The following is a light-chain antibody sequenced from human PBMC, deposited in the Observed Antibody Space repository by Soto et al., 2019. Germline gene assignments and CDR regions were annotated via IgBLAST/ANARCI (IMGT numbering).Light chain of an antibody. Sequence: DIQMTQSPSSLSASVGDRVTITSRASQSISNYLNWYQQKPGKAPNLLIYAATSLQTGVPSRFSGSGSGTNFTLTITSLRPEDFATYYCQQSFTSPRTFGQGTNLDIK. CDR3: QQSFTSPRT. J-gene: IGKJ2*01. V-gene: IGKV1-39*01. CDR1: QSISNY. CDR2: AAT.